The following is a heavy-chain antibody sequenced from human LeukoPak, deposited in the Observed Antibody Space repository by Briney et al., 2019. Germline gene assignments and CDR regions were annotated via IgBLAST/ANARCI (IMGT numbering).Heavy chain of an antibody. J-gene: IGHJ4*02. D-gene: IGHD3-16*01. CDR2: IKQDGSES. Sequence: GKSLRLSCAASGFTFNNYGMHWVRQAPGKGLEWVANIKQDGSESYSVDSVKGRFTFSRDNAKNSLYLQINSLRAEDTAVYYCARLGEKADFDYWGQGTLVTVSS. CDR1: GFTFNNYG. V-gene: IGHV3-7*01. CDR3: ARLGEKADFDY.